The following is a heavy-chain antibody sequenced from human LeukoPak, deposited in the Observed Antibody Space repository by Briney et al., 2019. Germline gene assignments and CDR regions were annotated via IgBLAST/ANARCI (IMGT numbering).Heavy chain of an antibody. Sequence: GGSLRLSCAASGFTFSSYAMSWVRQAPGKGLEWVSAISGSGGSTYYADSVKGRFTISRDNSKNTLYLQMNSLRAEDTAVYYCARGAPYDFWSGYHPDYWGQGTLVTVSS. D-gene: IGHD3-3*01. CDR2: ISGSGGST. J-gene: IGHJ4*02. CDR3: ARGAPYDFWSGYHPDY. CDR1: GFTFSSYA. V-gene: IGHV3-23*01.